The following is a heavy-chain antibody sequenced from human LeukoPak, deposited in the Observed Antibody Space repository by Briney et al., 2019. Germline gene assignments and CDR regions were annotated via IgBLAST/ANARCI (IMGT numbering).Heavy chain of an antibody. CDR2: IYYSGST. Sequence: SETLSLTCTVSGGSISSYYWSWIRQPPGKGLEWIGYIYYSGSTNYNPSLKSQVTISVDTSKNQFSLKLSSVTAADTAVYYCARYLVGANYYFDYWGQGTLVTVSS. CDR3: ARYLVGANYYFDY. V-gene: IGHV4-59*01. D-gene: IGHD1-26*01. CDR1: GGSISSYY. J-gene: IGHJ4*02.